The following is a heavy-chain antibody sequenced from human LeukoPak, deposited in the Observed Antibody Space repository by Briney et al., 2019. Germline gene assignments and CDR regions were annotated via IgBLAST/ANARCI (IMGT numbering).Heavy chain of an antibody. CDR3: ARQVGYSYLFDY. J-gene: IGHJ4*02. D-gene: IGHD5-18*01. V-gene: IGHV4-39*01. CDR2: IYYSGST. CDR1: GGSISSSSYY. Sequence: SETLSLTCTVSGGSISSSSYYWGWIRQPPGEGLEWIGSIYYSGSTYYNPSLKSRVTISVDTSKNQFSLKLSSVTAADTAVYYCARQVGYSYLFDYWGQGTLVTVSS.